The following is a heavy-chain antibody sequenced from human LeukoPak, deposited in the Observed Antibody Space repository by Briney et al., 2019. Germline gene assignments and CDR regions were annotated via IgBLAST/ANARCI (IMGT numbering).Heavy chain of an antibody. CDR2: ISYDGAKK. J-gene: IGHJ6*02. CDR3: AKDRSWSSSSGSGMDV. CDR1: GFSFSSYA. V-gene: IGHV3-30-3*01. Sequence: GGSLRLSCAASGFSFSSYAIQWVRQAPGKGLEWVAGISYDGAKKYYADAVKGRFTLSRDNSKNTLYLQMNSLRAEDTAVYYCAKDRSWSSSSGSGMDVWGQGTTVTVSS. D-gene: IGHD3-10*01.